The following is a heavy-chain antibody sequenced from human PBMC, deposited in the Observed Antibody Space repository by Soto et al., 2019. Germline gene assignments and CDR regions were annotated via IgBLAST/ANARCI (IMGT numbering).Heavy chain of an antibody. CDR1: GFTLSSHW. D-gene: IGHD6-19*01. Sequence: EVQLVESGGDLVQPGGSLRLSCAASGFTLSSHWMHWVRQVPGKGLVWVARVNIDGGTTSYADAVKGRFTISRDNHNDPGFLQMDGLRSGDTSTYYFAREAGYCSWNCCYRRAFDLWGQGTMVTVSP. CDR2: VNIDGGTT. V-gene: IGHV3-74*01. CDR3: AREAGYCSWNCCYRRAFDL. J-gene: IGHJ3*01.